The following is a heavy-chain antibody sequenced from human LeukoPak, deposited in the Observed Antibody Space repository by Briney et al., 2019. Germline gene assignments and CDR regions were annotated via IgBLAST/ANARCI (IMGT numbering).Heavy chain of an antibody. V-gene: IGHV1-2*04. Sequence: VASVKVSCKASGYTFTGYYMHWVRQAPGQGLEWMGWINPNSGGTNYAQKFQGWVTMTRDTSISTAYMELSRLRSDDTAVHYCVSGSSGYLDAFDIWGQGTMVTVSS. CDR2: INPNSGGT. D-gene: IGHD3-22*01. J-gene: IGHJ3*02. CDR3: VSGSSGYLDAFDI. CDR1: GYTFTGYY.